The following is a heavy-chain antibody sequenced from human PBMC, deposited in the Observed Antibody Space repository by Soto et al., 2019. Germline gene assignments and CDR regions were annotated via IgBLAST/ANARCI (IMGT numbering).Heavy chain of an antibody. CDR1: GYIFVNYG. J-gene: IGHJ6*02. CDR2: ISPYTGNT. Sequence: QVQLVQSGDEVKKPGASVKVSCKASGYIFVNYGIAWVRQAPGQGLEWMGWISPYTGNTHSATKVQGRLTMTTDTSTSTGYMDLGSRTADDTAVYYCVMVDNYVTPTPQDVWGQGTTVTVSS. V-gene: IGHV1-18*01. CDR3: VMVDNYVTPTPQDV. D-gene: IGHD3-16*01.